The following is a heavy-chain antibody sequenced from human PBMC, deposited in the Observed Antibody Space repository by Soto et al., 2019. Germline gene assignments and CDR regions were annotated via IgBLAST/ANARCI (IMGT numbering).Heavy chain of an antibody. J-gene: IGHJ6*03. CDR3: ARPTPNSGYDSYYMDV. CDR1: GYTFTSYD. Sequence: ASVKVSCKASGYTFTSYDINWVRQATGQGLEWMGWMNPNSGNTGYAQKFQGRVTMTRNTSISTAYMELSSLRSEDTAVYYCARPTPNSGYDSYYMDVWGKGTTVTVSS. D-gene: IGHD5-12*01. V-gene: IGHV1-8*01. CDR2: MNPNSGNT.